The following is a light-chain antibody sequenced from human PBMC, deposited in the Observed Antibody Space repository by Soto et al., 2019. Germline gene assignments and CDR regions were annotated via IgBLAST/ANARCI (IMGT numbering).Light chain of an antibody. CDR1: SSDVGGYNY. CDR3: SSYTSSSTVWV. V-gene: IGLV2-14*01. Sequence: SVLTQPASLSGSPGQSITISCTGTSSDVGGYNYVSWYQQHPGKAPKLMIYDVSNRPSGVSNRFSGSKSGNTASLTISGLQAEDEADYYCSSYTSSSTVWVFGGGTKVTVL. CDR2: DVS. J-gene: IGLJ2*01.